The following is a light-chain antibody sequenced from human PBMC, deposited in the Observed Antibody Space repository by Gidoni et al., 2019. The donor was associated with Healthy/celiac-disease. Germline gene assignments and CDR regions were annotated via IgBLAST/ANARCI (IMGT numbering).Light chain of an antibody. V-gene: IGKV3-11*01. Sequence: EVVLTQSPATLSLSPGERATLSCRASQSVSIYLAWYQQRPGQAPRPLIYEASKRATGVPVRFSGSGSGTDFTLTISSLEPEDFAVYYCQQRQDWPPITFGQGTRLEIK. J-gene: IGKJ5*01. CDR3: QQRQDWPPIT. CDR1: QSVSIY. CDR2: EAS.